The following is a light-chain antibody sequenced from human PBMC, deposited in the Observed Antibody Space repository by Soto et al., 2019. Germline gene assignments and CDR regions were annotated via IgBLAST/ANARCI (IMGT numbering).Light chain of an antibody. V-gene: IGKV3-20*01. CDR2: GAS. CDR3: QQYGSSSWT. Sequence: IVLTQSPGTLSLSPGERATLSCRASQSVSSSYLAWYQQKPGQAPRLLIYGASSRATGIPDRFSGSGSETDFTLTISRLEPEDFAVYYCQQYGSSSWTCGQGTKVEIK. J-gene: IGKJ1*01. CDR1: QSVSSSY.